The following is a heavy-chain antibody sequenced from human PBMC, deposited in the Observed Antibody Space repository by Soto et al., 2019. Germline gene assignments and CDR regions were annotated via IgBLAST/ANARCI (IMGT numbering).Heavy chain of an antibody. CDR1: GYTLTELS. D-gene: IGHD6-6*01. Sequence: ASVKVSCKVPGYTLTELSMHWVRQAPGKGLEWMGGFDPEDGETIYAQKFQGRVTMTEDTSTDTAYMELSSLRSEDTAVYYCATDLPDRSSAPCSYWGQGTLVTVSS. CDR3: ATDLPDRSSAPCSY. V-gene: IGHV1-24*01. J-gene: IGHJ4*02. CDR2: FDPEDGET.